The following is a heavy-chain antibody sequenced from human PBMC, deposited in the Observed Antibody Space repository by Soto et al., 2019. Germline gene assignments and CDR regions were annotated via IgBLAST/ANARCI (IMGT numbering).Heavy chain of an antibody. D-gene: IGHD1-26*01. CDR1: GGSISSSSYY. V-gene: IGHV4-39*01. Sequence: QLQLQESGPGLVKPSETLSLTCTVSGGSISSSSYYWGWIRQPPGKGLEWIGSIYYSGGTYYHPSPNSRVPTSVHTSQYQFSLKLSSVTAADTAVYYCARPSGSYLFYFDYWGQGTLVTVSS. CDR3: ARPSGSYLFYFDY. J-gene: IGHJ4*02. CDR2: IYYSGGT.